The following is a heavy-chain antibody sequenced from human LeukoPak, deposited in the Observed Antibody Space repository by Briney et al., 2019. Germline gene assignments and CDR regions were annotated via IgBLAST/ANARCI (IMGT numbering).Heavy chain of an antibody. V-gene: IGHV1-8*01. Sequence: ASVKVSCKASGYTFTSYDINWVRQATGQGLEWMGWMNPNSGNTGYAQKFQGRVTMTRNTSISTAYMELNSLRSEDTAVYYCARPAVAGTGDFDYWGQGTLVTVSS. J-gene: IGHJ4*02. D-gene: IGHD6-19*01. CDR1: GYTFTSYD. CDR3: ARPAVAGTGDFDY. CDR2: MNPNSGNT.